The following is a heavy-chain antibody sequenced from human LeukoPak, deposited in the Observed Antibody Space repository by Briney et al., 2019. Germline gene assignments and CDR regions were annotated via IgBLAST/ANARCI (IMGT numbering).Heavy chain of an antibody. V-gene: IGHV3-23*01. Sequence: GGSLRLSCAASGFTFSSYAMSWVRQPPGKGLEWVSAISGSGTSTYYTDSVKGRFTISRDNSKSTLYLQMNSLRADYTAVYYCAKGGGSYSGFDIWGQGTMVTVSS. J-gene: IGHJ3*02. D-gene: IGHD1-26*01. CDR1: GFTFSSYA. CDR3: AKGGGSYSGFDI. CDR2: ISGSGTST.